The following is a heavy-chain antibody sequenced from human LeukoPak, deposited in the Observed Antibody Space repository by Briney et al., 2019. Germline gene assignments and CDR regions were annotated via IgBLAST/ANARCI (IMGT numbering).Heavy chain of an antibody. D-gene: IGHD5-18*01. CDR1: GGSISSGSYY. CDR2: IYTSGST. CDR3: ARMPNGGYSYGHRGYYYYYMDV. Sequence: PSETLSLTCTVSGGSISSGSYYWSWIRQPAGKGLEWIGRIYTSGSTNYNPSLKSRVTISVDTSKNQFSLKLSSVTAADTAVYYCARMPNGGYSYGHRGYYYYYMDVWGKGTTVTVCS. V-gene: IGHV4-61*02. J-gene: IGHJ6*03.